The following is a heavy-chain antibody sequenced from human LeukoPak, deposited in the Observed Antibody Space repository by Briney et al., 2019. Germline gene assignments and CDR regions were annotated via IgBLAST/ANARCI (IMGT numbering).Heavy chain of an antibody. J-gene: IGHJ4*02. CDR3: ARDSVSGSLGY. V-gene: IGHV3-30-3*01. Sequence: GGSLRLSCAASGFTFSSYAMHWVRQAPGKGLEWVAVISYDGSNKYYADSVKGRFTISRDNSKNTLYLQMNSLRAEDTAVYYCARDSVSGSLGYWGQGTLSPSPQ. D-gene: IGHD6-19*01. CDR2: ISYDGSNK. CDR1: GFTFSSYA.